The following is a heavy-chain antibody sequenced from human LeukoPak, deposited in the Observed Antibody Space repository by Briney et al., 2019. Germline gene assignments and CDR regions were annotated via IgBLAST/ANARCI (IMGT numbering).Heavy chain of an antibody. CDR3: ARVENSYDSSGYFPD. CDR2: IYSGGNT. V-gene: IGHV3-66*01. CDR1: GFTFSSYS. J-gene: IGHJ4*02. D-gene: IGHD3-22*01. Sequence: PGGSLRLSCAASGFTFSSYSMNWVRQAPGKGLEWVSVIYSGGNTYYADSVKGRFIISRDNSKNTLYLQMNTLRAEDTAVYFCARVENSYDSSGYFPDWGQGTLVTVSS.